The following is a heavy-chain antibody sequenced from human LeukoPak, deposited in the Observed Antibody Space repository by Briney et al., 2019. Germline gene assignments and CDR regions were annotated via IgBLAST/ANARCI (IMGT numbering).Heavy chain of an antibody. CDR2: INAGNGQT. J-gene: IGHJ4*02. CDR3: ARAGVVEMATIGFDY. CDR1: GYTFTGYY. Sequence: ASVKVSCKASGYTFTGYYMHWVRQAPGQRLEWMGWINAGNGQTKYSQKFQRRVTITRDTSASTAYMELSSLRSEDTAVYYCARAGVVEMATIGFDYWGQGTLVTVSS. V-gene: IGHV1-3*01. D-gene: IGHD5-24*01.